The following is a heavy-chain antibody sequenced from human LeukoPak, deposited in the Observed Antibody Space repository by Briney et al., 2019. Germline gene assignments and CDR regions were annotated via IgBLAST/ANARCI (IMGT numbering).Heavy chain of an antibody. CDR1: GFTFSSYE. D-gene: IGHD3-16*01. CDR2: ISSSGSTI. J-gene: IGHJ4*02. Sequence: PGGSLRLSCAASGFTFSSYEMNWVRQAPGKGLEWVSYISSSGSTIYYADSVKGRFTISRDNAKNSLYLQMNSLRVEDTAFYYCARQTRALGRASDYWGQGTLVTVSS. CDR3: ARQTRALGRASDY. V-gene: IGHV3-48*03.